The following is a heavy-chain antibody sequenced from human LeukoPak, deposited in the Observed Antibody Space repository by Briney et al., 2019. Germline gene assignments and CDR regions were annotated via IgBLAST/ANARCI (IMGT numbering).Heavy chain of an antibody. CDR3: ARVVPAAPDAYYYCYMDV. CDR1: GGTFSSYT. V-gene: IGHV1-69*02. D-gene: IGHD2-2*01. CDR2: IIPILGIA. Sequence: SVKVSCKASGGTFSSYTISWVRQARGQGLEWMGRIIPILGIANYAQKFQGRVTITADKSTSTAYIELSSLRSEDTSVYYCARVVPAAPDAYYYCYMDVWGKGTTVTVTS. J-gene: IGHJ6*03.